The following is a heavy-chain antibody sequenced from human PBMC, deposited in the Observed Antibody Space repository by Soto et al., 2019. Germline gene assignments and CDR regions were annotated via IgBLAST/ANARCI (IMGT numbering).Heavy chain of an antibody. D-gene: IGHD3-3*01. CDR3: ASTPRLRFLEWLFAY. CDR1: GGTFSSYA. CDR2: IIPIFGTA. V-gene: IGHV1-69*01. J-gene: IGHJ4*02. Sequence: QVQLVQSGAEVKKPGSSVKVSCKASGGTFSSYAISWVRQAPGQGLEWMGGIIPIFGTATYAQKFQGRVTITADESTRTAYMELGSMRSEYTAVYYCASTPRLRFLEWLFAYWGQGTLVTVSS.